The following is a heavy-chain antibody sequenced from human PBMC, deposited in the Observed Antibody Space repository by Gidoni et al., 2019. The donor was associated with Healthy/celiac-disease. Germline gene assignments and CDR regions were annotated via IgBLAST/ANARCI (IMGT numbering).Heavy chain of an antibody. J-gene: IGHJ4*02. Sequence: SPSFQGHVTIPADKSISTAYLQWSSLKASDTAMYYCARLGSSSWYYFDSWGQGTLVTVSS. D-gene: IGHD6-13*01. V-gene: IGHV5-10-1*01. CDR3: ARLGSSSWYYFDS.